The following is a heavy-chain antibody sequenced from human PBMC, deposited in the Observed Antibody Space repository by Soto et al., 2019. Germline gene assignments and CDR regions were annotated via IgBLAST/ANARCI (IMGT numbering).Heavy chain of an antibody. CDR2: IYHSGST. J-gene: IGHJ4*02. CDR3: ARTVDTAMEFDY. Sequence: SETLSLTCAVSGDSISSSKWWSWVRQPPGKGLEWIGEIYHSGSTNYNPSLKSRVIISVDKSKNQFSLKLSSVTAADTAVYYCARTVDTAMEFDYWGQGTLVTVSS. CDR1: GDSISSSKW. V-gene: IGHV4-4*02. D-gene: IGHD5-18*01.